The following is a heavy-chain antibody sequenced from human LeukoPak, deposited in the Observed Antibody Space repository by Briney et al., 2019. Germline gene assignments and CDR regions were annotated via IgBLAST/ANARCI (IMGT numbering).Heavy chain of an antibody. J-gene: IGHJ5*02. Sequence: PSETLSLTCTVSGGSISSSSYYWGWIRQPPGKGLEWIGSIYYSGSTYYNPSLKSRVTISVDTSKNQFSLKLSSVTAADTAVYYCARANHYDFWSGYPNWFDLWGQGTLVTVSS. CDR3: ARANHYDFWSGYPNWFDL. V-gene: IGHV4-39*07. CDR1: GGSISSSSYY. CDR2: IYYSGST. D-gene: IGHD3-3*01.